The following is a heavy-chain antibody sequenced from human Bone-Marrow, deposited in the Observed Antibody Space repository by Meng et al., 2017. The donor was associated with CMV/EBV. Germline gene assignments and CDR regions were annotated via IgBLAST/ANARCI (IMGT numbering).Heavy chain of an antibody. CDR1: GYTFTGYY. Sequence: ASVKVSCKASGYTFTGYYMHWVRQAPGQGLEWMGWINPNSGGTNYAQKFQGRVTMTRDTSISTAYMELSRLRSEDTAVYYCARTLEYQLPRWRNAFDIWGQGTMVTVSS. CDR2: INPNSGGT. V-gene: IGHV1-2*02. D-gene: IGHD2-2*01. CDR3: ARTLEYQLPRWRNAFDI. J-gene: IGHJ3*02.